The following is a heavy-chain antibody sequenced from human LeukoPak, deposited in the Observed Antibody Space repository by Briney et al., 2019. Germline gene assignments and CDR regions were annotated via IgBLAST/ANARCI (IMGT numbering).Heavy chain of an antibody. CDR3: AKAYSYDLWLLGPFDY. CDR2: ISGSGGST. Sequence: GGSLRLSCAASGFTFSSYAMSWVRQAPGKGLEWVSAISGSGGSTYYADSVKGRFTISRDNSKNTLYLQMNSLRAEDTAVYYCAKAYSYDLWLLGPFDYWGQGTLVTVSS. CDR1: GFTFSSYA. J-gene: IGHJ4*02. D-gene: IGHD3-9*01. V-gene: IGHV3-23*01.